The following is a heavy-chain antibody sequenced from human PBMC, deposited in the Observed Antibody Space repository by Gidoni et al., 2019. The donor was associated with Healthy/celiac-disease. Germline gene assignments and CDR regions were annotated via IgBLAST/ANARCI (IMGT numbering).Heavy chain of an antibody. CDR2: ISAYNGNT. D-gene: IGHD3-16*02. V-gene: IGHV1-18*01. CDR1: GYTFTSYG. CDR3: ARDRFYDYVWGSYRQYGMDV. Sequence: QVQLVQSGAEVKKPGASVKVSCKASGYTFTSYGISWVRQAPGQGLEWMGWISAYNGNTNYAQKLQGRVTMTTDTSTSTAYMELKSLRSDDTAVYYCARDRFYDYVWGSYRQYGMDVWGQGTTVTVSS. J-gene: IGHJ6*02.